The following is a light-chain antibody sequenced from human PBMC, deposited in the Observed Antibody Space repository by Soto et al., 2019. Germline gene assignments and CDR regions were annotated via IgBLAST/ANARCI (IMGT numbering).Light chain of an antibody. Sequence: TPSRGTLSLSPGEGATLSCRAVQSVTSIYLAWYQQKPGQAPRLLIYGTSFRASGIPDRFRGSGSGTDFTLTISSLEPEDSAVYYCQDSSTSPWPFGQGTKVDI. V-gene: IGKV3-20*01. CDR2: GTS. CDR3: QDSSTSPWP. CDR1: QSVTSIY. J-gene: IGKJ1*01.